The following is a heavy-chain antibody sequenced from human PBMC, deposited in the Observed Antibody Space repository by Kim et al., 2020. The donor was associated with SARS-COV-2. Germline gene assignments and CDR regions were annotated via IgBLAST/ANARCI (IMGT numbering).Heavy chain of an antibody. V-gene: IGHV3-33*01. J-gene: IGHJ4*02. CDR1: GFTFSSYG. CDR3: ARDLGFSSDGSCY. CDR2: IWVDGSNK. Sequence: GGSLRLSCAASGFTFSSYGMHWVRQAPGQGLEWVAVIWVDGSNKYYADSVKGRFTISRDNSKNTLYLQMNSLRAEETAVYYCARDLGFSSDGSCYWGQGT. D-gene: IGHD6-19*01.